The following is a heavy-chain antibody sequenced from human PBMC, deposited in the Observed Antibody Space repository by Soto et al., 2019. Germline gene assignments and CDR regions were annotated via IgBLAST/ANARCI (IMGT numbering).Heavy chain of an antibody. CDR2: IWYDGSNK. CDR1: GFTFSSYG. D-gene: IGHD3-10*01. V-gene: IGHV3-33*01. CDR3: ARWSYYYGSGSSHYGMDV. Sequence: QVQLVESGGGVVQPGRSLRLSCAASGFTFSSYGMHWVRQAPGKGLEWVAVIWYDGSNKYYADSVKGRFTISRDNSKNTLYLQMNSLRAEDTAVDYCARWSYYYGSGSSHYGMDVWGQGTTVTVSS. J-gene: IGHJ6*02.